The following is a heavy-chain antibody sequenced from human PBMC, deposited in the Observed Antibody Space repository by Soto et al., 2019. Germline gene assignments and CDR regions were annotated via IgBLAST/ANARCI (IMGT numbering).Heavy chain of an antibody. D-gene: IGHD2-8*01. V-gene: IGHV4-39*01. CDR1: GGSISSSSYY. CDR2: IYYSGST. CDR3: ARHGLPYCTNGVCPWFDP. Sequence: SETLSLTCTVSGGSISSSSYYWGWIRQPPGKGLEWIGSIYYSGSTYYNPSLKSRVTISVDTSKNQFSLKLSSVTAADTAVYYCARHGLPYCTNGVCPWFDPWGQGTLVTVSS. J-gene: IGHJ5*02.